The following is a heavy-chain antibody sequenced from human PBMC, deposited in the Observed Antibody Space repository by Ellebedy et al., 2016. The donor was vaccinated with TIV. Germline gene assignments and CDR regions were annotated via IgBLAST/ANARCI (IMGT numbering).Heavy chain of an antibody. CDR2: ISSSISTI. CDR1: GFTFSSYS. J-gene: IGHJ4*02. Sequence: GESLKISCAASGFTFSSYSMNWVRQAPGKGLEWISYISSSISTIYYADSVKGRFTISRDNAENSLYLQMNSLRAEDTAVYYCVKNMKPGSAYYYDWGQGALVTVSS. V-gene: IGHV3-48*01. D-gene: IGHD3-22*01. CDR3: VKNMKPGSAYYYD.